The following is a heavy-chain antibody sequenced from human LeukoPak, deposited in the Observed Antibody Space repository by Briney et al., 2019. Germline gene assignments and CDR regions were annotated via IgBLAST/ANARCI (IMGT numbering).Heavy chain of an antibody. D-gene: IGHD1-26*01. J-gene: IGHJ4*02. CDR1: GGSISSSSYH. V-gene: IGHV4-39*01. Sequence: SETLSLTCTVSGGSISSSSYHWGWIRQPPGKGLEWIGSVYYSGSTYNNPSLESRVTISVDTSKKQFSLKMSSVTAADTAVYYCARLRVGATGYFDSWGQGTLVTVSS. CDR2: VYYSGST. CDR3: ARLRVGATGYFDS.